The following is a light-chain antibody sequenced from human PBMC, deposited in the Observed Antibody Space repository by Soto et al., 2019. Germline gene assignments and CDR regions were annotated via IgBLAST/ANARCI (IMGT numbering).Light chain of an antibody. Sequence: QSLLTQPPSVSGSPGQSVAISCTGTSSDVGNSNGVSWYHQPPGTAPKSMIYDVNNRPSGVPDRFSGSKSGNTASLTISWLQAEDEGDYCSSYTSSSTYVFGTGTKLTVL. CDR1: SSDVGNSNG. CDR3: SSYTSSSTYV. J-gene: IGLJ1*01. CDR2: DVN. V-gene: IGLV2-18*02.